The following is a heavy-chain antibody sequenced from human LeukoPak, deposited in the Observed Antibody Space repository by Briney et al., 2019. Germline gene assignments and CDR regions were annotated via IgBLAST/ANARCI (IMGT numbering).Heavy chain of an antibody. CDR1: GYSISSGYY. Sequence: SETLSLTCAVSGYSISSGYYWGWIRQPPGKGLEWISNIYHSGSTYYNPSLKSRVTISVDTSKNQFSLKVYSVTAADTAMYYCARVCYSSGWYRGVYYFDYWGQGILVTVSS. CDR2: IYHSGST. D-gene: IGHD6-19*01. CDR3: ARVCYSSGWYRGVYYFDY. V-gene: IGHV4-38-2*01. J-gene: IGHJ4*02.